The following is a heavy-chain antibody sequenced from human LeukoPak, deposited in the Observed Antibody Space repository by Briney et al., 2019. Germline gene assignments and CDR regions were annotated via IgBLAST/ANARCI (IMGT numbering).Heavy chain of an antibody. CDR1: GYSFTSYG. CDR2: ISAYNGNT. Sequence: PGESLKISCKGSGYSFTSYGISWVRQAPGQGLEWMGWISAYNGNTNYAQKLQGRVTMTTDTSTSTAYMELRSLRSDDTAVYYCARDRPSNYYDSSGFPFDPWGQGTLVTVSS. D-gene: IGHD3-22*01. CDR3: ARDRPSNYYDSSGFPFDP. V-gene: IGHV1-18*01. J-gene: IGHJ5*02.